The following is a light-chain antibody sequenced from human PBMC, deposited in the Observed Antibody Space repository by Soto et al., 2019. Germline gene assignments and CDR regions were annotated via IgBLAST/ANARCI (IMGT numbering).Light chain of an antibody. CDR3: HQYHSYPPT. CDR1: QSISKW. V-gene: IGKV1-5*01. Sequence: DIQMTQSPSTLSASVGDRVTITCRASQSISKWVGWYKQKRGRAPKLLIFDASSLDSGVPSRFSGSGSETEFNLTISGLQPDDFATYYCHQYHSYPPTFGGGTTVEIK. CDR2: DAS. J-gene: IGKJ4*01.